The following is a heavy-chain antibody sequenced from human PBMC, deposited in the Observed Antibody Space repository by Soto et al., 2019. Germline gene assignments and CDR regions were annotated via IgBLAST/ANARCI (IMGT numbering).Heavy chain of an antibody. Sequence: QVQLQESGPGLVKPSETLSLTCTVSGASISGFYWSWIRKSAGKGLEWIGRIYATGTTAYNPSLKSRVMMSVDTSKKQFSLKLRSVTAADTAVDYCVRDGTKTLRDWFDPWGQGISVTVSS. CDR3: VRDGTKTLRDWFDP. CDR1: GASISGFY. J-gene: IGHJ5*02. D-gene: IGHD1-1*01. CDR2: IYATGTT. V-gene: IGHV4-4*07.